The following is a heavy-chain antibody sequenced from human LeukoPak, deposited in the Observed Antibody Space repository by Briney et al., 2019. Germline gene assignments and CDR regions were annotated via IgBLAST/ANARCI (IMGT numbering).Heavy chain of an antibody. D-gene: IGHD3-10*01. CDR1: GYTFTSYD. CDR2: MNPNSGNT. V-gene: IGHV1-8*01. CDR3: ARWGYGSGSYYHVSGAFDI. J-gene: IGHJ3*02. Sequence: ASVKVSCKDSGYTFTSYDINWVRQATGQGLEWMGWMNPNSGNTGYAQKFQGRVTMTRNTSISTAYMELSSLRSEDTAVYYCARWGYGSGSYYHVSGAFDIWGQGTMVTVSS.